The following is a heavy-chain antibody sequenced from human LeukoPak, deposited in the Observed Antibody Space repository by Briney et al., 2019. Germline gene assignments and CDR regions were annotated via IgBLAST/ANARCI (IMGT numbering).Heavy chain of an antibody. CDR1: GGSISTSSYY. Sequence: SETLSLTCTVSGGSISTSSYYWGWIRQPPGKGLEWIGSIYYSGSTYYNPSLKSRVTISVDTSKNQFSLKLSSVTAADTAVYYCARNAIAARPKPYYFDYWGQGTLVTVSS. CDR2: IYYSGST. J-gene: IGHJ4*02. V-gene: IGHV4-39*07. CDR3: ARNAIAARPKPYYFDY. D-gene: IGHD6-6*01.